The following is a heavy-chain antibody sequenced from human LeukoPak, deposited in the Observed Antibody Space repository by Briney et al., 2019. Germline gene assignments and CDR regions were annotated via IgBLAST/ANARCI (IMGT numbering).Heavy chain of an antibody. CDR1: GFTFSRYW. Sequence: GGSLRLSCAASGFTFSRYWMHWVRHAPGKGLVRVSRINSDGSSTSYADSVKSRFTISRDNAMNTLYLQMNDLRAEDTAVYYCAREGPALNYMDVWGKGTTVTVAS. V-gene: IGHV3-74*01. J-gene: IGHJ6*03. CDR3: AREGPALNYMDV. CDR2: INSDGSST. D-gene: IGHD2-2*01.